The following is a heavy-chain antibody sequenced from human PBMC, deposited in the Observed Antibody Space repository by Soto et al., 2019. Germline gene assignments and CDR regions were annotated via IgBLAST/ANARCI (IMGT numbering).Heavy chain of an antibody. CDR2: IIPMLAAP. Sequence: QGQLVQSGAEVKKPGSSVKVSCKASGGSFRTYAINWVRQAPGQGLEWMGGIIPMLAAPTYAQKFQGRLTITAHESTTTVYMELSSLTSVDTAVYYCARVGPPSPSVIWFFDLWGRGTLVTVSS. D-gene: IGHD2-21*01. CDR1: GGSFRTYA. CDR3: ARVGPPSPSVIWFFDL. J-gene: IGHJ2*01. V-gene: IGHV1-69*01.